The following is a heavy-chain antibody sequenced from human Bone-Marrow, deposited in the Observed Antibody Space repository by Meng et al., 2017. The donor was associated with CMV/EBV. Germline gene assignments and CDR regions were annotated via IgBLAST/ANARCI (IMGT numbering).Heavy chain of an antibody. V-gene: IGHV4-31*02. CDR2: IYYSGST. Sequence: SATYYWSWIRHLPGKGLEWIGFIYYSGSTFYNPSLKSRVTMSVDTSKNQFSLKLSSVTAADTAVYYCARRMYYDILTGYYDCTWFDPWGQGTLVTVSS. CDR3: ARRMYYDILTGYYDCTWFDP. CDR1: SATYY. D-gene: IGHD3-9*01. J-gene: IGHJ5*02.